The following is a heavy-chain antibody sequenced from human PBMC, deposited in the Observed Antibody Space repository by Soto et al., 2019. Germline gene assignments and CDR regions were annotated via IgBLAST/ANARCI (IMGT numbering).Heavy chain of an antibody. CDR3: ARDYYDSSGSGRYGMDV. CDR2: INAGNGNT. V-gene: IGHV1-3*01. Sequence: ASVKVSCKASGYTFTSYAMHWVRQAPGQRLEWMGWINAGNGNTKYSQKFQGRVTITRDTSASTAYMELSSLRSEDTAVYYCARDYYDSSGSGRYGMDVWGQGTTVTVSS. CDR1: GYTFTSYA. D-gene: IGHD3-22*01. J-gene: IGHJ6*02.